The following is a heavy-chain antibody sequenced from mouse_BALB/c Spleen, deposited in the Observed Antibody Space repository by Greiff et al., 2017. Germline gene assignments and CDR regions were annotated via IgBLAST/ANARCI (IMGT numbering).Heavy chain of an antibody. CDR2: IYPGDGDT. Sequence: LVESGPELVKPGALVKISCKASGYAFSSYWMNWVKQRPGQGLEWIGQIYPGDGDTNYNGKFKGKATLTADKSSSTAYMQLSSLTSEDSAVYFCARRVISSYWYFDVWGAGTTVTVSS. V-gene: IGHV1-80*01. D-gene: IGHD2-13*01. CDR3: ARRVISSYWYFDV. CDR1: GYAFSSYW. J-gene: IGHJ1*01.